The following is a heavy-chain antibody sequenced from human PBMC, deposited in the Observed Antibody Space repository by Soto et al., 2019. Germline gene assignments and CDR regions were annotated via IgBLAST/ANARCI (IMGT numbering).Heavy chain of an antibody. J-gene: IGHJ6*02. D-gene: IGHD3-16*01. CDR1: GYTFTTYG. CDR2: ISGYNGHT. V-gene: IGHV1-18*01. CDR3: AREGETPYYYYGLDV. Sequence: QVQLVESGAEARKPGASVKVSCKASGYTFTTYGISWVRQAPGQVLEWMGWISGYNGHTKYAQKFQGRVTMTTDTSTSTVYMDLRSLRADDTAVYYCAREGETPYYYYGLDVWGQGTTVTVSS.